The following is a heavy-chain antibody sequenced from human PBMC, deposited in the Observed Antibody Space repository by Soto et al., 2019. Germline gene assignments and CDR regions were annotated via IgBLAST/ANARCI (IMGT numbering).Heavy chain of an antibody. CDR1: GYTFTGYY. V-gene: IGHV1-2*04. CDR3: ARSISRPARGTDYGMDV. D-gene: IGHD3-3*02. Sequence: QVQLVQSGAEVKKPGASVKVSCKASGYTFTGYYMHWVRQAPGQGLEWMGWINPNNGATNYAQKFQGWVTMTRDTSISTAYMDLSRLTSDDTAVYYCARSISRPARGTDYGMDVWGQGTTVTVPS. J-gene: IGHJ6*02. CDR2: INPNNGAT.